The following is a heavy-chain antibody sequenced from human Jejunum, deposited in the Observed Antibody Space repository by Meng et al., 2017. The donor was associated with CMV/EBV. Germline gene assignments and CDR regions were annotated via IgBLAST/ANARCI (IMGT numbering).Heavy chain of an antibody. Sequence: TLSLSCVGSGGSLIGTNWWNWVRQPPGRGLEWIGEIFHTGTTNYNPSLKSRVTISIDNSKNRFSLKLTSVTAADTAVYFCGDPPAGYWGQGVLVTVSS. V-gene: IGHV4-4*01. CDR2: IFHTGTT. CDR1: GGSLIGTNW. CDR3: GDPPAGY. J-gene: IGHJ4*02.